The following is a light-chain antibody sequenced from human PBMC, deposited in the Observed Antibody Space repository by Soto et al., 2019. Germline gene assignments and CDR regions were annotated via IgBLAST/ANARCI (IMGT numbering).Light chain of an antibody. CDR2: GAS. V-gene: IGKV3-20*01. J-gene: IGKJ4*01. CDR1: QSVRSSY. Sequence: EIVLTQSPGTLSLSLGGRATLSCRASQSVRSSYLAWYQQRPGQAPRLLIFGASFRATGIPDRFSGSGSGTDFTLTISRLEPEDFAVYYCQHYGSPLTFGGGTKVEIK. CDR3: QHYGSPLT.